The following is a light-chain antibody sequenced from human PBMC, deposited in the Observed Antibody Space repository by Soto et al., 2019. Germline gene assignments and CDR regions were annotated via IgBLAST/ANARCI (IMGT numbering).Light chain of an antibody. V-gene: IGKV3-15*01. J-gene: IGKJ1*01. Sequence: EIVMTQSPATLSVSPGERATLSCRASQSVSSNLAWYQQKPGQAPRLLIYGASTRATGIPARFSGSGSWSDFTLTISSLQSEDFPVYYCQQYNSWGTFGQGTKVEIK. CDR1: QSVSSN. CDR2: GAS. CDR3: QQYNSWGT.